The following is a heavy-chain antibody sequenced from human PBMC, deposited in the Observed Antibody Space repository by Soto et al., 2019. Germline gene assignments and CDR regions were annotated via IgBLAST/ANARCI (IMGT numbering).Heavy chain of an antibody. CDR2: TYYRSKWYN. D-gene: IGHD3-10*01. CDR1: GDSFSSSSAA. CDR3: TRGLLYYASGSPPDRLDV. Sequence: HTLSLTCAISGDSFSSSSAAWNCIRQSPSRGLEWLGRTYYRSKWYNDYAVSVESRITINPDPSKNQFSLQLNSVTPEDTAVYLLTRGLLYYASGSPPDRLDVSGQGPTVPVSS. J-gene: IGHJ6*02. V-gene: IGHV6-1*01.